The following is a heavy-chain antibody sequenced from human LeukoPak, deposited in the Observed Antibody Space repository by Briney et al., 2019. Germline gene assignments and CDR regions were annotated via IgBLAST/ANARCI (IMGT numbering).Heavy chain of an antibody. CDR1: GFTFSSYW. J-gene: IGHJ6*02. CDR2: INSDGSST. CDR3: ARVTLPTGIAVANYGMDV. Sequence: GGSLRLSCAASGFTFSSYWMHWVRQAPGKGLVWVSRINSDGSSTSYADSVKGRFTISRDNAKNTLYLQMNSLRAEDTAVYYCARVTLPTGIAVANYGMDVWGQGTTVTVSS. V-gene: IGHV3-74*01. D-gene: IGHD6-19*01.